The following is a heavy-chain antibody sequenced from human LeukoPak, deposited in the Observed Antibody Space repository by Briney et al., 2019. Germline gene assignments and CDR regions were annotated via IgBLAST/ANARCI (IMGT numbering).Heavy chain of an antibody. CDR1: GFTFTSSA. J-gene: IGHJ6*03. V-gene: IGHV1-58*01. CDR2: IVVGSGNT. Sequence: SVKVSCKASGFTFTSSAVQWVRQARGQRLEWIVWIVVGSGNTNYAQKFQERVTITRDMSTSTAYMELSSLRSEDTAVYYCAADYYYGSGSSSYMDVWGKGTTVTVSS. D-gene: IGHD3-10*01. CDR3: AADYYYGSGSSSYMDV.